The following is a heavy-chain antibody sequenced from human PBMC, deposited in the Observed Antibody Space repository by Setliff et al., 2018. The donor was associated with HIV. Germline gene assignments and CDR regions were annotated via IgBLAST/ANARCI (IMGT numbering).Heavy chain of an antibody. CDR2: IYYSGST. D-gene: IGHD2-15*01. J-gene: IGHJ5*02. V-gene: IGHV4-59*08. CDR3: ARRRGYCSGGTCYSGGYWFDP. Sequence: PSETLSLTCTVSGGSISSHYWSWIRQPPGKGLEWIGYIYYSGSTNYNPSLKSRVTMSVDTSKNQFSLKLRSVTAADTAVYYCARRRGYCSGGTCYSGGYWFDPWGQGTLVTVSS. CDR1: GGSISSHY.